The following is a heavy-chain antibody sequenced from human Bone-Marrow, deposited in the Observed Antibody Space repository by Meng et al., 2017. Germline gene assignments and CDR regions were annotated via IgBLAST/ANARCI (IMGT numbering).Heavy chain of an antibody. CDR1: GGTFNNFA. V-gene: IGHV1-69*13. CDR3: ARINGPAYFDY. Sequence: SVKVSCKASGGTFNNFAISWVRQAPRQGLEWMGGIIPIFETANYAEKFQGRVTITADESTSTAYMELSSLRSEDTAVYYCARINGPAYFDYWGQGTLVTVSS. CDR2: IIPIFETA. J-gene: IGHJ4*02.